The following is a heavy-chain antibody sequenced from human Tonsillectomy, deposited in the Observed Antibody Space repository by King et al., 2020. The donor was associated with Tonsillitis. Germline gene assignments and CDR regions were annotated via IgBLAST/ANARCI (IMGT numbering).Heavy chain of an antibody. CDR2: INPNSGDT. V-gene: IGHV1-2*02. CDR3: ARDNLGGEQITWFDP. CDR1: GYTFTDHY. Sequence: GQLVQSGAEVKKPGASVKVSCKASGYTFTDHYVHWVRQAPGQGLEWMGWINPNSGDTDYAQRFRGRVIMTRDTSINTTYMEVTRLRSDDTDMYYCARDNLGGEQITWFDPWGQGSLVTVSS. D-gene: IGHD3-16*01. J-gene: IGHJ5*02.